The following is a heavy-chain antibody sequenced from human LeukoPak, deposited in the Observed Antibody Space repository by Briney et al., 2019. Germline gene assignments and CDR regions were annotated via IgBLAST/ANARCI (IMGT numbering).Heavy chain of an antibody. CDR1: GGSFSGYY. Sequence: SETLSLTCAVYGGSFSGYYWSWIRQPAGKGLEWIGRIYISGSTNYNPSLKSRVTMSVDTSKNQFSLKLSSVTAADTAVYYCARVVGVLWLDYMDVWGKGTTVTISS. CDR2: IYISGST. CDR3: ARVVGVLWLDYMDV. D-gene: IGHD3-10*01. V-gene: IGHV4-59*10. J-gene: IGHJ6*03.